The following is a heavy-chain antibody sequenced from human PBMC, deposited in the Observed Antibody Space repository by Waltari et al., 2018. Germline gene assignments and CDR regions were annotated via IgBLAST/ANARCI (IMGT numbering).Heavy chain of an antibody. Sequence: QLQLQESGPGLVKPSETLSLTCTVSGGSISSISYYWGWIRQPPGKGLEWIGSIYYSGSTYYNPSLKSRVTISVDTSKNQFSLKLSSVTAADTAVYYCARGTGMGYYGMDVWGQGTTVTVSS. CDR2: IYYSGST. D-gene: IGHD1-20*01. J-gene: IGHJ6*02. V-gene: IGHV4-39*07. CDR1: GGSISSISYY. CDR3: ARGTGMGYYGMDV.